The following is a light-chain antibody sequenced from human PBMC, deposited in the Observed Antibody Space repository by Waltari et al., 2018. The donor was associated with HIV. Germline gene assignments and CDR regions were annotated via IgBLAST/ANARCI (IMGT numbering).Light chain of an antibody. CDR3: SSYTSSSTLFV. Sequence: QSALTQPASVSGSPGQSITISCTGASRAIGGYHFVSWYQQHPGKAPKLMIYDVSNRPSGVSNRFSGSKSGNTASLTISGLQAEDEADYYCSSYTSSSTLFVFGTGTKVTVL. CDR2: DVS. V-gene: IGLV2-14*01. J-gene: IGLJ1*01. CDR1: SRAIGGYHF.